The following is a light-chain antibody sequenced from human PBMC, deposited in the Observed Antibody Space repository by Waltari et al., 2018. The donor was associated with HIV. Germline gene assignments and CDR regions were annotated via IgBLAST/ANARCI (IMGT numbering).Light chain of an antibody. CDR3: MQGLQTPRHT. Sequence: DTVMTQSPLSLSVTPGEPASISCRSSQSLLHSNGYNYLDWYLQKPGQSPQLLIYLGSNRASGVPDRFSGSGSGTDFTLKISRVEAEDVGVYYCMQGLQTPRHTFGQGTKLEIK. J-gene: IGKJ2*01. CDR1: QSLLHSNGYNY. CDR2: LGS. V-gene: IGKV2-28*01.